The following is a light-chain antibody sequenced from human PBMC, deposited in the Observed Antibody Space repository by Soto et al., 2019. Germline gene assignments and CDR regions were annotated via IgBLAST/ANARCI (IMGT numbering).Light chain of an antibody. CDR3: QHYIDCPPGT. CDR1: QSVSSS. V-gene: IGKV3-15*01. CDR2: ATS. Sequence: EIVVTQSPSTLSVSPGERVTLSCRASQSVSSSLSWYQQRPGQAPRLLIYATSTRAAGISARFSGRGSGTEFTITISSLQSEDFAVYYCQHYIDCPPGTFGQGTEVEIK. J-gene: IGKJ1*01.